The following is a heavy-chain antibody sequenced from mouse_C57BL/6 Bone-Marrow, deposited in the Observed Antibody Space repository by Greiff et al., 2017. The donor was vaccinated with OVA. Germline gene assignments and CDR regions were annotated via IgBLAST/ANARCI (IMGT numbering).Heavy chain of an antibody. CDR3: TRDDYGSSLRAMDY. J-gene: IGHJ4*01. CDR2: IDPETGGT. CDR1: GYTFTDYE. Sequence: VQLQQSGAELVRPGASVTLSCEASGYTFTDYEMHWVKQTPVHGLEWIGAIDPETGGTAYNQKFKGKAILTADKSSSTAYMELRSLTSEDSAVYYCTRDDYGSSLRAMDYWGQGTSVTVSS. D-gene: IGHD1-1*01. V-gene: IGHV1-15*01.